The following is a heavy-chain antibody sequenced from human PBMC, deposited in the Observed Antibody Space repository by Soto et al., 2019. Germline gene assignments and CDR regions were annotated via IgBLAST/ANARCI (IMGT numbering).Heavy chain of an antibody. CDR2: MNRDGSTT. V-gene: IGHV3-74*01. CDR3: ATAEVDY. CDR1: GFSFRDNW. J-gene: IGHJ4*02. Sequence: EVQLVESGGGLVQPGGSLRLSSVVSGFSFRDNWMHWVRQAPGKALEWVSRMNRDGSTTDYAGSVKGRFTVSRDNARNTLYLQMNSLRAEDTAVYYCATAEVDYWGPGTQVTVSS.